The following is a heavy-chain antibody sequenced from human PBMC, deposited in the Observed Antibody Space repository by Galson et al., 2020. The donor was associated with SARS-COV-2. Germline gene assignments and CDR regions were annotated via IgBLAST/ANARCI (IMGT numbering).Heavy chain of an antibody. CDR1: GFTFSNLG. CDR2: LSYDGSYK. Sequence: GGSLRLSCVASGFTFSNLGMNWVRQAPDKGLEWVAVLSYDGSYKYYTDSVTGRFTISRDNSKNTVDLQMNSLRPEDTAVYYCVKKRGSWYEGVGDFWGQGTRVTVSS. J-gene: IGHJ4*02. CDR3: VKKRGSWYEGVGDF. V-gene: IGHV3-30*18. D-gene: IGHD2-15*01.